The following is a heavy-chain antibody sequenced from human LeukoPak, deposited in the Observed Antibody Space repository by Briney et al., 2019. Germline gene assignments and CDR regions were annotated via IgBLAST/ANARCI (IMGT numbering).Heavy chain of an antibody. J-gene: IGHJ4*02. CDR1: GGSISSDSYY. Sequence: SQTLSLTCTVSGGSISSDSYYWSWIRQPAGKGLEWIGRIYTSGSTNYNPSLKSRVTISVDPSKNQFSLKLSSVTAADTAVYYCARTKTQRGYSGYDSDYWGQGTLVTVSS. CDR3: ARTKTQRGYSGYDSDY. D-gene: IGHD5-12*01. CDR2: IYTSGST. V-gene: IGHV4-61*02.